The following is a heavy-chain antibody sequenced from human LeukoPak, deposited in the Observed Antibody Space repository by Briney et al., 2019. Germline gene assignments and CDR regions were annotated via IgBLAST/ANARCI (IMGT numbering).Heavy chain of an antibody. D-gene: IGHD5-18*01. Sequence: GSLRLSCAASGFTFSSYAMSWVRQAPGKGLEWIGEINHSGSTNYNPSLKSRVTISVDTSKNQFSLKLSSVTAADTAVYYCARSYIFDYWGQGTLVTVSS. V-gene: IGHV4-34*01. CDR1: GFTFSSYA. CDR2: INHSGST. CDR3: ARSYIFDY. J-gene: IGHJ4*02.